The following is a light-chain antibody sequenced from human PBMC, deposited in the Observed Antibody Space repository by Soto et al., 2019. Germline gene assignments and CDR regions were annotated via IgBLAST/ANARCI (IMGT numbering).Light chain of an antibody. V-gene: IGKV3-20*01. CDR1: QSVSSSY. Sequence: DIVLTQSPGTLSLSPGERGTLSCRASQSVSSSYLAWYQQKPGQAPRLLIYGASSRATGIPDRFSGSGSGTEFTLTISRLEPEDFEVYYCQQYGSSPWTFGQGTKVDIK. J-gene: IGKJ1*01. CDR2: GAS. CDR3: QQYGSSPWT.